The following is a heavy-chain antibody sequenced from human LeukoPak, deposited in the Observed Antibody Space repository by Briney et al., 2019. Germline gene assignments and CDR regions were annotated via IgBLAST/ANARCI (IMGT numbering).Heavy chain of an antibody. J-gene: IGHJ4*02. Sequence: PGGSLRLSCAASGFTFSRYEMNWVRQAPGKGLGWVSYISSSGSTIYYADSVKGRFTISRDSSKNTLFLQMNRLRPEDAAVYYCAKAPVTTCRGAFCYPFDYWGLGTLVTVSS. V-gene: IGHV3-48*03. CDR3: AKAPVTTCRGAFCYPFDY. D-gene: IGHD2-15*01. CDR1: GFTFSRYE. CDR2: ISSSGSTI.